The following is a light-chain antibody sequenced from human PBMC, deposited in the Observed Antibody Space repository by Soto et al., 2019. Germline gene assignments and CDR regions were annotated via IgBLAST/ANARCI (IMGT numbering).Light chain of an antibody. CDR3: QQRSNWPSIT. CDR2: DAS. V-gene: IGKV3-11*01. J-gene: IGKJ5*01. CDR1: QSVSSY. Sequence: IVLTQSPCTLSLSPGERATLSCRASQSVSSYLAWYQQKPGQAPRLLIYDASNRATGIPARFSGSGSGTDFTLTINSLEPEDFAVYYCQQRSNWPSITFGQGTRLEIK.